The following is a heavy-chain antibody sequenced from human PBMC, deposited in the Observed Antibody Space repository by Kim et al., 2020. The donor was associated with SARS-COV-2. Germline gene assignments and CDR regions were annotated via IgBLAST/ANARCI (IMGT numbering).Heavy chain of an antibody. CDR3: ARDSSSSWYVGDNWFDP. V-gene: IGHV1-46*01. J-gene: IGHJ5*02. Sequence: FQGRVTMTRDTSTSTVYMELSSLRSEDTAVYYCARDSSSSWYVGDNWFDPWGQGTLVTVSS. D-gene: IGHD6-13*01.